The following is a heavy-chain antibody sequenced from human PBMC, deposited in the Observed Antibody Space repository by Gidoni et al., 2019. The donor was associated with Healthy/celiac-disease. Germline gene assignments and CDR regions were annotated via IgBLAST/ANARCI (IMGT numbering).Heavy chain of an antibody. D-gene: IGHD1-26*01. J-gene: IGHJ4*02. CDR2: ISGSGGST. CDR1: GFPFSSYA. CDR3: AKNGLSGSYYFDY. V-gene: IGHV3-23*01. Sequence: EVQLLESGGGLVQPGGSLRLSCAASGFPFSSYAMSWVRQAPGKGLEWVSAISGSGGSTYYADSVKGRFTISRDNSKNTLYLQMNSLRAEDTAVYYCAKNGLSGSYYFDYWGQGTLVTVSS.